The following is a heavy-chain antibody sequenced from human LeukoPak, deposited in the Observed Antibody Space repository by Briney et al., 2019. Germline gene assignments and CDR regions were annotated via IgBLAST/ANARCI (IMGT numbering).Heavy chain of an antibody. J-gene: IGHJ4*02. CDR3: AKGTYSSGSYVDY. CDR1: GFTFDDYA. Sequence: PGGSLRLSCAASGFTFDDYAMHWVRQAPGKGLEWVSGISWNSGSIGYADSVKGRFTISRDNAKNSLYLQMNSLRAEDTALYYCAKGTYSSGSYVDYWGQGTLVTVSS. V-gene: IGHV3-9*01. CDR2: ISWNSGSI. D-gene: IGHD6-19*01.